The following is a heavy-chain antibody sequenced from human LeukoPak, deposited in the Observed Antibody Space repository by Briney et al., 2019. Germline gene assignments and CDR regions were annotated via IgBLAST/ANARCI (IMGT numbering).Heavy chain of an antibody. J-gene: IGHJ2*01. CDR3: AREAGTGERWYFDL. D-gene: IGHD7-27*01. CDR2: IDTSTTYM. Sequence: PGGSLGLSWAASGFTFSGNRWNWVGRPQGRGLGWVWSIDTSTTYMTYADSVKGRFTISRDNARNSLYLQMNSLRAEDTAVYYCAREAGTGERWYFDLWGRGTLVTVSS. V-gene: IGHV3-21*01. CDR1: GFTFSGNR.